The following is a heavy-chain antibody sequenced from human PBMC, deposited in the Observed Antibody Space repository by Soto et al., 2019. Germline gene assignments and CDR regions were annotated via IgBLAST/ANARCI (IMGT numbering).Heavy chain of an antibody. V-gene: IGHV1-69*01. CDR2: IIPIFGTA. CDR1: GGTFSSYA. CDR3: ARPEGNCYDSSGYYSYGMDV. Sequence: QVQLVQSGAEVKKPGSSVKVSCKASGGTFSSYAISWVRQAPGQGLEWMGGIIPIFGTANYAQKFQGRVTITADESTSTAYMELSSLRSEDTAVYYCARPEGNCYDSSGYYSYGMDVWGQGTTVTVSS. J-gene: IGHJ6*02. D-gene: IGHD3-22*01.